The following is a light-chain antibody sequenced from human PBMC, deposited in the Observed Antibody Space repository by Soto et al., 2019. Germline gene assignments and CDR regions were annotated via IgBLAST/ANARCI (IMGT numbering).Light chain of an antibody. V-gene: IGKV1-39*01. Sequence: DIQMTQSPSSLSASVGDRVTITCRASQRIASYLNWYQQKPGKAPQLLIYAESSLGSGVPSRFSCDGSGTDFTLTISSLQPEDFAIYYCQQTYSPPPTFGQGTKLELK. CDR2: AES. CDR3: QQTYSPPPT. J-gene: IGKJ2*01. CDR1: QRIASY.